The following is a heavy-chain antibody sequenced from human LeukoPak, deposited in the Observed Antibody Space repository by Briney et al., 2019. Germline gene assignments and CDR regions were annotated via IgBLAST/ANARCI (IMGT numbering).Heavy chain of an antibody. CDR2: VHNSGSA. D-gene: IGHD3-22*01. J-gene: IGHJ3*02. CDR3: AGLWGYYESSSYSQLDAFDI. Sequence: PSETLSLTCTVSGGSISNYVWSWIRQPPGQGLERIGYVHNSGSANYNPSLNSRLNISLDTYEHRLSLKLRSVTAADTAVYYCAGLWGYYESSSYSQLDAFDIWGQGTMVTVSS. CDR1: GGSISNYV. V-gene: IGHV4-59*01.